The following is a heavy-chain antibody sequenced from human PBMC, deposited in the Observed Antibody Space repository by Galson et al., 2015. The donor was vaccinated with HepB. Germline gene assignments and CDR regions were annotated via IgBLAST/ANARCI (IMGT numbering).Heavy chain of an antibody. D-gene: IGHD2/OR15-2a*01. J-gene: IGHJ6*03. CDR1: GGPFNDYS. Sequence: ETLSLTCAVYGGPFNDYSWNWIRQSPLKGLEWLGEISPSGNTNYNPSLQSRLTISVDTSKNQFSLELRSVGAADTAVYYCARRARGKSLYQLARKQYYYYYIDVWGKGTTLTVS. V-gene: IGHV4-34*01. CDR3: ARRARGKSLYQLARKQYYYYYIDV. CDR2: ISPSGNT.